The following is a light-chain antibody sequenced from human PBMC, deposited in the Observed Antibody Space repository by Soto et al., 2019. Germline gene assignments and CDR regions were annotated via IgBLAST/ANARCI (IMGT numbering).Light chain of an antibody. CDR2: GAS. CDR1: QNVKNNY. CDR3: QQYGSSPGT. J-gene: IGKJ2*01. Sequence: DIVLTQSPGTLSLSPGERATLSCRASQNVKNNYLAWYQQKPGQAPRLLIRGASSRAAGLPDRFSGSGSGTAFTLTISRLEPEDFAVYYCQQYGSSPGTFGQGTKLVIK. V-gene: IGKV3-20*01.